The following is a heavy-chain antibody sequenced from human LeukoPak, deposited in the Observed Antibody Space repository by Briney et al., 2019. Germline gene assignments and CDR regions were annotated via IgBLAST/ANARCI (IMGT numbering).Heavy chain of an antibody. CDR2: ISYDGSNE. CDR1: GFTFSSYV. D-gene: IGHD2-15*01. CDR3: AREDSRDIVAMVGATPLDY. J-gene: IGHJ4*02. Sequence: GGSLRLSCAASGFTFSSYVMHWVRQAPGKGLEWVAVISYDGSNEYYADSVKGRFSISRDNSKNRLYLQMNSLRAEDTAVYYCAREDSRDIVAMVGATPLDYWGQGTLVTVSS. V-gene: IGHV3-30-3*01.